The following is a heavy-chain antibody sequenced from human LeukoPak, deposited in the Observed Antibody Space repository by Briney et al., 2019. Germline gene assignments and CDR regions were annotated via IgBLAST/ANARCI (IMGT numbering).Heavy chain of an antibody. CDR1: GFTFDDYA. J-gene: IGHJ5*02. CDR2: ISWNSGSI. V-gene: IGHV3-9*01. Sequence: GGSLRLSCAASGFTFDDYAMHWVRQAPGKGLEWVSGISWNSGSIGYADSVRGRFTISRDNAKNSLCLQMNSLRAEDTALYYCAKGRHRYSSGWYTAPWGQGTLVTAST. D-gene: IGHD6-19*01. CDR3: AKGRHRYSSGWYTAP.